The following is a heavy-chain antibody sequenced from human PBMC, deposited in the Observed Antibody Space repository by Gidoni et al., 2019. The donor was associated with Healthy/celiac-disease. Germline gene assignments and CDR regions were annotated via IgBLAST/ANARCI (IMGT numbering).Heavy chain of an antibody. J-gene: IGHJ6*03. V-gene: IGHV1-46*04. CDR2: INPSGGST. CDR1: GYTFTSYY. D-gene: IGHD1-1*01. CDR3: ARDGGWNWNPHYYMDV. Sequence: QVQLVQSGAEVKKPGASVKVSCKASGYTFTSYYMHWVRQAPGQGLEWMGIINPSGGSTSYAQKLQGRVTMTRDTSTSTVYMELSSLRSEDTAVYYCARDGGWNWNPHYYMDVWGKGTTVTVSS.